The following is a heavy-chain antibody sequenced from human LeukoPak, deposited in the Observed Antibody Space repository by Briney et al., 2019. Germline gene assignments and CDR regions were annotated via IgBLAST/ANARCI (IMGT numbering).Heavy chain of an antibody. CDR3: ARDYKYCSGATCYPGAFDI. V-gene: IGHV4-39*07. Sequence: SETLSLTCTVSSGSISSSSYYWGWIRQPPGKGLEWIGNIYYSGNTYYNPSLKSRVTISIDTSKNQFSLKLSSVTAAGTAVYYCARDYKYCSGATCYPGAFDIWGQGTMVTVSS. J-gene: IGHJ3*02. D-gene: IGHD2-15*01. CDR1: SGSISSSSYY. CDR2: IYYSGNT.